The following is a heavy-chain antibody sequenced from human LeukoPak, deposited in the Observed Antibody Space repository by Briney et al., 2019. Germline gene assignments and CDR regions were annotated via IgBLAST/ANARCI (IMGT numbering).Heavy chain of an antibody. CDR3: ARHAVYAGSGWAFDY. Sequence: KTSETLSLTCTVSGGSISSYYWSWIRQPPGKGLEWIGYIYYSGSTNYNPSLKSRVTISVDTSKNQFSLKLSSVTAADTAVYYCARHAVYAGSGWAFDYWGQGTLVTVFS. J-gene: IGHJ4*02. V-gene: IGHV4-59*08. D-gene: IGHD6-19*01. CDR1: GGSISSYY. CDR2: IYYSGST.